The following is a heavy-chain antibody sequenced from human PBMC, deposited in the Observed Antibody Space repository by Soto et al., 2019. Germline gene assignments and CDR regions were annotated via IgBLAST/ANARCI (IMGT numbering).Heavy chain of an antibody. CDR1: GFTVSSNY. J-gene: IGHJ6*01. CDR2: IYSGGST. V-gene: IGHV3-66*01. CDR3: ARDGVTGYYYYGMDV. Sequence: EVQLVESGGGLVQPGGSLRLSCAASGFTVSSNYMSWVRQAPGKGLEWGSVIYSGGSTYYADSVKGRFTISRDNSKNTLYLQMNNLRADDTAVYYCARDGVTGYYYYGMDVWGQGTTVTLSS. D-gene: IGHD2-21*02.